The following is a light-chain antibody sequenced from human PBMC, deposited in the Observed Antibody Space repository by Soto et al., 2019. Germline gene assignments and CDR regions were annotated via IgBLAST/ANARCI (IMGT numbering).Light chain of an antibody. CDR2: DVS. Sequence: QSALTQPASVSGSTGQSITISCTGTSSDVGAYTFVSWYQQHPDKVPKLIIFDVSRRPSGVSDRFSGSKSGNTASLSISGLQPEDEADYYCSSYTSSSTHVFGSGTKLTVL. V-gene: IGLV2-14*03. CDR3: SSYTSSSTHV. CDR1: SSDVGAYTF. J-gene: IGLJ1*01.